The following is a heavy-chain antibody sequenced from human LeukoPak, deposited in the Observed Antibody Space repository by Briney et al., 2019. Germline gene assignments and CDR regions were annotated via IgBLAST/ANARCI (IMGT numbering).Heavy chain of an antibody. CDR2: IGGSGGST. Sequence: GGSLRLSCAASGFTFSSYAMSWVRQAPGKGLEWVSAIGGSGGSTYYADSVKGRFTISRDNSKNTLYLQMNSLRAEDTAVYYCAKPPKGVLVRGSRFDYWGQGTLVTVSS. CDR3: AKPPKGVLVRGSRFDY. D-gene: IGHD3-10*01. J-gene: IGHJ4*02. V-gene: IGHV3-23*01. CDR1: GFTFSSYA.